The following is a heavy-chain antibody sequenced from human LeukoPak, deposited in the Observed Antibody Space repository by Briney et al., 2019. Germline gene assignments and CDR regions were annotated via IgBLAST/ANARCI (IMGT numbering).Heavy chain of an antibody. J-gene: IGHJ4*02. D-gene: IGHD3-10*01. CDR1: GFTFSTYG. CDR3: ARSGYCGLGTKGFDH. Sequence: GGSLRLSCAASGFTFSTYGMHLVRQAPGKGLEWVAVISYDGSNKYYADSVKGRFTISRDNSKNTLYLQMNSLRPEDTAVYYCARSGYCGLGTKGFDHWGQGTLVTVSS. CDR2: ISYDGSNK. V-gene: IGHV3-30*03.